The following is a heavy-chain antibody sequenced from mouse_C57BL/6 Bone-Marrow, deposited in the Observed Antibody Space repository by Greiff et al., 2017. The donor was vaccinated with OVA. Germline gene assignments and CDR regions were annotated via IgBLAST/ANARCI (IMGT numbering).Heavy chain of an antibody. Sequence: VQLQQSGPELVKPGASVKIPCKASGYTFTDYNMDWVKQSHGKSLEWIGDINPNNGGTIYNQKFKGKATLTVDKSSSTAYMELRSLTSEDTAVYYCARPDSSGLYYAMDYWGQGTSVTVSS. J-gene: IGHJ4*01. V-gene: IGHV1-18*01. D-gene: IGHD3-2*02. CDR3: ARPDSSGLYYAMDY. CDR2: INPNNGGT. CDR1: GYTFTDYN.